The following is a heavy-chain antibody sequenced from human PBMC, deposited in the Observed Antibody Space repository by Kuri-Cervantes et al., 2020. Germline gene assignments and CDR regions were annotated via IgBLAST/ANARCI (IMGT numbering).Heavy chain of an antibody. CDR1: GFTFSSYS. D-gene: IGHD6-19*01. V-gene: IGHV3-21*04. CDR3: ARGTSGYRFGWNQGGEDGFEI. CDR2: ISSSSSYI. J-gene: IGHJ3*02. Sequence: GESLKISCAASGFTFSSYSMNWVRQAPGKGLEWVSSISSSSSYIYYADSVKGRFTISRDNAKNSLYLQMNSLRAEDTAVYFCARGTSGYRFGWNQGGEDGFEIWGQGTMVTVSS.